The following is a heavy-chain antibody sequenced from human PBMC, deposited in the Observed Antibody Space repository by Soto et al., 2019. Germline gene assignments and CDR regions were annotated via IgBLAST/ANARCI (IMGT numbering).Heavy chain of an antibody. CDR1: GFTFSNYA. CDR2: ISSSGGGT. D-gene: IGHD3-22*01. J-gene: IGHJ5*01. CDR3: ARGDHYDSSGYNPFNWFDS. Sequence: PGGSLRLSCAASGFTFSNYAMSWVRQAPGKGLEWVSAISSSGGGTYYADPVKGRFTISRDNSKNTLDPQMNSLRAEDTAVYYCARGDHYDSSGYNPFNWFDSWGQGTLVTVSS. V-gene: IGHV3-23*01.